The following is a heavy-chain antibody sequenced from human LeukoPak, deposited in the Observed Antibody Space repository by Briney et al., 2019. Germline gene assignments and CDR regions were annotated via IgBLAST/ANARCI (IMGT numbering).Heavy chain of an antibody. CDR3: AREPRVWFGELLPFYYFDY. J-gene: IGHJ4*02. Sequence: PSETLSLTCTVSGGSISSYYWSWIRQPAGKGLEWIGRIYTSGSTNYNPSLKSRVTMSVDTSKNQFSLKLSSVTAADTAVYYCAREPRVWFGELLPFYYFDYWGQGTLVTVSS. V-gene: IGHV4-4*07. D-gene: IGHD3-10*01. CDR2: IYTSGST. CDR1: GGSISSYY.